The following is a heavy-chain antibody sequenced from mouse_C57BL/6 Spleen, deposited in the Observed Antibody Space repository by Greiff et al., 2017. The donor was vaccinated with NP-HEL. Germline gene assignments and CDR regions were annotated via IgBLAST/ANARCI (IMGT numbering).Heavy chain of an antibody. CDR3: TRGLYY. Sequence: LVESGAELVRPGASVTLSCKASGYTFTDYEMHWVKQTPVHGLEWIGAIDPETGGTAYNQKFKGKAILTADKSSSTAYMELRSLTSEDSAVYYCTRGLYYWGQGTTLTVSS. J-gene: IGHJ2*01. CDR1: GYTFTDYE. CDR2: IDPETGGT. V-gene: IGHV1-15*01.